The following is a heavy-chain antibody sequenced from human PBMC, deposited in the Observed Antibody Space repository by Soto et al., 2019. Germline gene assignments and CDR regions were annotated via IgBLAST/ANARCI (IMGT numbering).Heavy chain of an antibody. CDR3: AKDQQTLDEVGDEFSPFWA. Sequence: PGGSLRLSCAASGFTFSSFAMSWIRQAPGKGLEWVSAVDNTSGRTYYADSVKGRFTVSRDNARNTLDLQMSSLRAEDTAVYFCAKDQQTLDEVGDEFSPFWAWGQRIMVTVSS. CDR1: GFTFSSFA. CDR2: VDNTSGRT. V-gene: IGHV3-23*01. J-gene: IGHJ5*02. D-gene: IGHD3-16*02.